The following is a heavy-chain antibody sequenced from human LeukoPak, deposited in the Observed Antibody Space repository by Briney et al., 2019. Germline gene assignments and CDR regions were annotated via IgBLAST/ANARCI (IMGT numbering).Heavy chain of an antibody. CDR2: ISYDGSNK. Sequence: GGSLRLSCAASGFTFSSYAMHWVRQAPGKGLEWVAVISYDGSNKYYADSVKGRFTTSRDNSKNTLYLQMNSLRAEDTAVYYCAREVVPQDNWFDPWGQGTLVTVSS. V-gene: IGHV3-30-3*01. J-gene: IGHJ5*02. CDR1: GFTFSSYA. CDR3: AREVVPQDNWFDP. D-gene: IGHD2-15*01.